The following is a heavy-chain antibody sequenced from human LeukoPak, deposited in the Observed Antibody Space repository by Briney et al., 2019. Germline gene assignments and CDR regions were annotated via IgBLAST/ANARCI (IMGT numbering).Heavy chain of an antibody. CDR1: RSPMSGYY. V-gene: IGHV4-59*01. CDR2: IYYSGST. D-gene: IGHD1-26*01. Sequence: SETLSLTCSVSRSPMSGYYRSWIRQPPGKGLEWIGYIYYSGSTNYNPSLKSRVTISVDTSKNQFSLKLSSVTAADTAVYYCARDSTGIVGATNDYWGQGTLVTVSS. J-gene: IGHJ4*02. CDR3: ARDSTGIVGATNDY.